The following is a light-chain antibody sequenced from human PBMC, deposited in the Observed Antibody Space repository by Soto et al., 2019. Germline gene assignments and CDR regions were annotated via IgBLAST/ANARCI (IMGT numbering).Light chain of an antibody. CDR2: DAS. J-gene: IGKJ1*01. CDR1: QDISNY. V-gene: IGKV1-33*01. CDR3: QQWT. Sequence: DIQMTQSPSSLSASVGDRVTITCQASQDISNYLNWYQQKPGKAPKLLIYDASNLETGVPSRFSGTGSGTEFTLTISSLQPDDFATYYCQQWTFGQGTKVDIK.